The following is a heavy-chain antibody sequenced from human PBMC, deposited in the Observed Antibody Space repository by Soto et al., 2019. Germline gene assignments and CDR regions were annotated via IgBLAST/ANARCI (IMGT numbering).Heavy chain of an antibody. J-gene: IGHJ4*02. Sequence: GGSLRLSCAASGFTFSSYAMSWVRQAPGKGLEWVSAISGSGGSTYYADSVKGRFTISRDNSKNTLYLQMNSLRAEDTAVYYGAKEGTLIRGRDYFDYWGQGTLVTVSS. D-gene: IGHD3-10*01. V-gene: IGHV3-23*01. CDR2: ISGSGGST. CDR1: GFTFSSYA. CDR3: AKEGTLIRGRDYFDY.